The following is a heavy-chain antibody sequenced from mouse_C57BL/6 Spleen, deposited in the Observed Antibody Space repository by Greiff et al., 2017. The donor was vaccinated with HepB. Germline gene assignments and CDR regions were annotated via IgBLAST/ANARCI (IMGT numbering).Heavy chain of an antibody. CDR1: GYSFTGYY. CDR3: AGRDYGSSPLAMDY. D-gene: IGHD1-1*01. V-gene: IGHV1-42*01. CDR2: INPSTGGT. Sequence: VQLQQSGPELVKPGASVKISCKASGYSFTGYYMNWVKQSPEKSLEWIGEINPSTGGTTYNQKFKAKATLTVDKSSSTAYMQLKSLTSEDSAVYYCAGRDYGSSPLAMDYWGQGTSVTVSS. J-gene: IGHJ4*01.